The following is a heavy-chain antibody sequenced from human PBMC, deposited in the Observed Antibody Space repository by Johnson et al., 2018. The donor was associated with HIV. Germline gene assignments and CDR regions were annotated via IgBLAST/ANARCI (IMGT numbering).Heavy chain of an antibody. V-gene: IGHV3-64*01. D-gene: IGHD4-23*01. CDR3: ARAHPFYGGNSEGAFDI. Sequence: VQLVESGGGLVQPGGSLRLSCAASGFTFSSYAMHWVRQAPGKGLEYVSAISSNGGSTYYANSVKGRFTISRDNSKNTLYLQMNSLRAEDTALYYCARAHPFYGGNSEGAFDIWGQGTMVTVSS. J-gene: IGHJ3*02. CDR1: GFTFSSYA. CDR2: ISSNGGST.